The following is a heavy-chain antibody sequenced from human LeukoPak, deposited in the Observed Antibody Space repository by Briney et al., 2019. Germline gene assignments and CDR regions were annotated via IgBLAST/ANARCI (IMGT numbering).Heavy chain of an antibody. D-gene: IGHD6-19*01. CDR3: ARARIAVVDY. J-gene: IGHJ4*02. CDR2: IYYSGST. V-gene: IGHV4-39*07. Sequence: SETLSLTCTVSGGSISSSSYYWGWIRQPPGKGLGWIGNIYYSGSTNYNPSLKSRVTISVDTSKNQFSLKLSSVTAADTAVYYCARARIAVVDYWGQGTLVTVSS. CDR1: GGSISSSSYY.